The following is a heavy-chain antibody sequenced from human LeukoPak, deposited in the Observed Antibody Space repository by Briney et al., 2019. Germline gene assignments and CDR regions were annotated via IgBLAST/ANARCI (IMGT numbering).Heavy chain of an antibody. CDR3: TRGLRLGYCSGGSCYYWFDP. V-gene: IGHV4-34*01. J-gene: IGHJ5*02. CDR2: INHSGST. CDR1: GGSFSGYY. Sequence: SSETLSLTCAVYGGSFSGYYWSWLRQPPGKGLEWIGEINHSGSTNYNPSLQSRVTISADTSKNQFSLNLRSVIAADTAVYYCTRGLRLGYCSGGSCYYWFDPWGQGTRVTVSS. D-gene: IGHD2-15*01.